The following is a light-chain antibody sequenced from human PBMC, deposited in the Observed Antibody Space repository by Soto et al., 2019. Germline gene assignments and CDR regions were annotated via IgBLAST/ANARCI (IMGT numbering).Light chain of an antibody. J-gene: IGKJ4*01. CDR3: HQYSSYS. Sequence: DIQLTQSPSTLSASVGDRVTITCRASQSVTRWLAWYQQKPGKAPKLLIYRASSLESGVPSRFSGSGSGTEFTLTIGSLERDDFASYYFHQYSSYSFGGGTKVEIK. CDR2: RAS. V-gene: IGKV1-5*03. CDR1: QSVTRW.